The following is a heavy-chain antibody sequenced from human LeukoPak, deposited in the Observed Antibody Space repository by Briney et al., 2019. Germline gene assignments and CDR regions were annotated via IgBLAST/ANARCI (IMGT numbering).Heavy chain of an antibody. CDR2: ISAYNGNT. V-gene: IGHV1-18*01. CDR1: GYTFTSYG. CDR3: ARDGERDTDSTLLDY. Sequence: PEASVKVSCKASGYTFTSYGISWVRQAPGQGLEWMGWISAYNGNTNYAQKLQGRVTMTIDTSTSTAYMELRSLRSEDTAVYYCARDGERDTDSTLLDYWGQGTLVTVSS. D-gene: IGHD1-26*01. J-gene: IGHJ4*02.